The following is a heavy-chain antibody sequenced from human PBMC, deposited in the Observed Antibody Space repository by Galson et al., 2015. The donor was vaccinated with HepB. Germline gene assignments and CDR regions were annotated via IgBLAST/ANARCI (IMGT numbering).Heavy chain of an antibody. Sequence: SLRLSCAASGFTFSSYAMHWVRQAPGKGLEWVAVISYDGSNKYYADSVKGRFTISRDNSKNTLYLQMNSLRAEDTAVYYCAREGYYYDSSGYLYAFDIWGQGTMVTVSS. CDR1: GFTFSSYA. CDR2: ISYDGSNK. J-gene: IGHJ3*02. V-gene: IGHV3-30-3*01. CDR3: AREGYYYDSSGYLYAFDI. D-gene: IGHD3-22*01.